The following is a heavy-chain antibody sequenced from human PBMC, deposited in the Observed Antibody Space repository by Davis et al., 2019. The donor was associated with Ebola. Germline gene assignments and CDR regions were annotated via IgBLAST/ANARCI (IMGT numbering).Heavy chain of an antibody. J-gene: IGHJ4*02. CDR3: ARRTLGYCSSTRCYSPFHY. CDR2: ISYGGRT. D-gene: IGHD2-2*01. Sequence: MPSETLSLTCTVSGASMTSGGYYWTWIRQHPGRGLEWIGYISYGGRTSYNPSLKSRIIISEDTAKNQFTLKLSSVTAADTAVYYCARRTLGYCSSTRCYSPFHYWGQGTLVTVSS. V-gene: IGHV4-31*03. CDR1: GASMTSGGYY.